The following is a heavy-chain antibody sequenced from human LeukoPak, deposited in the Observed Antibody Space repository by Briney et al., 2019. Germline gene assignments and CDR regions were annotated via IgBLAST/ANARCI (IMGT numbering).Heavy chain of an antibody. CDR3: ARDGSGYYYEKGHNWFDP. V-gene: IGHV4-39*07. Sequence: PSETLSLTCTVSGGSISSSSYYWGWIRQPPGKGLEWIGSIYYSGSTYYNPSLKSRVTISVDTSKNQFSLKLSSVTAADTAVYYCARDGSGYYYEKGHNWFDPWGQGTLVTVSS. CDR1: GGSISSSSYY. CDR2: IYYSGST. D-gene: IGHD3-22*01. J-gene: IGHJ5*02.